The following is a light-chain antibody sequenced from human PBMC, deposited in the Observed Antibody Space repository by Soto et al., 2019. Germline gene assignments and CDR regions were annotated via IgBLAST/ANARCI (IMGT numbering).Light chain of an antibody. V-gene: IGLV2-14*03. CDR2: DVR. CDR1: SSDVGGYNF. CDR3: SSYTSTNTVI. J-gene: IGLJ2*01. Sequence: QSALTQPASVSGSPGQSITISCTGTSSDVGGYNFVSWYQQHPGKAPKFIIYDVRNRPSGVSNRFSGSRSGNTASLTISGLQAEDEADYYCSSYTSTNTVIFGGGTEPTV.